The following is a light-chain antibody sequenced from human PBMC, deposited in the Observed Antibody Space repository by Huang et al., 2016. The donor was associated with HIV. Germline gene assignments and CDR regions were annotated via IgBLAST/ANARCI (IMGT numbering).Light chain of an antibody. V-gene: IGKV1-33*01. CDR3: QQYDNLPYT. Sequence: DIRMTQSPSSLSASIGDRVTISCQASQDINNSLNWYQQKPGKAPKLLVYDASNVETGVPSRFRGGGSGTDFTFTISSLQPEDIATYYCQQYDNLPYTFGQGTTLEIK. J-gene: IGKJ2*01. CDR2: DAS. CDR1: QDINNS.